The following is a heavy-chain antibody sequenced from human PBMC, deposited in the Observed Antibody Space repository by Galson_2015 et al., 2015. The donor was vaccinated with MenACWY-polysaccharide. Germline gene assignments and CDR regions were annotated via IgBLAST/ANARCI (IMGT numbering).Heavy chain of an antibody. V-gene: IGHV3-30*18. J-gene: IGHJ4*02. Sequence: ALRLSCAASGFTFSSYGMHWVRQAPGKGLDWVAVISDDGTYKDYADSVKGRFTISRDNSKNTLFLQMNSLRAEDTAVYYCAKGAVDTPMTFLFDFWGQGTLVTVSS. CDR3: AKGAVDTPMTFLFDF. D-gene: IGHD5-18*01. CDR2: ISDDGTYK. CDR1: GFTFSSYG.